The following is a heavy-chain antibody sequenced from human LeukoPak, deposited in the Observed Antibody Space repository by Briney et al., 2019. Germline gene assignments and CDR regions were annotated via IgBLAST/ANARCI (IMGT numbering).Heavy chain of an antibody. CDR3: AGRRGWYPVDY. D-gene: IGHD6-19*01. CDR1: GGSISSSSYY. V-gene: IGHV4-39*01. Sequence: PSETLSLTCTVSGGSISSSSYYWGWIRQPPGKGLEWIGSIYYSGSTYYNPSLKSRVTISVDTSKNQFSLKLSSVTAADTAVYYCAGRRGWYPVDYWGQGTLVTVPS. J-gene: IGHJ4*02. CDR2: IYYSGST.